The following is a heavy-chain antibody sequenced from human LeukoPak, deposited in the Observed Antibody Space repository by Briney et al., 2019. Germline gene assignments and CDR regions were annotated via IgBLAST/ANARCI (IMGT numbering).Heavy chain of an antibody. CDR1: GGTFSSYA. J-gene: IGHJ3*02. D-gene: IGHD2-2*02. Sequence: ASVKVSCKASGGTFSSYAISWVRQAPGQGLEWMGGIIPIFGTANYAQKFQGRVTITTDESTSTAYMELSSLRSEDTAVYYCASPAQYQLLYVHAFDIWGQRTMVTASP. V-gene: IGHV1-69*05. CDR2: IIPIFGTA. CDR3: ASPAQYQLLYVHAFDI.